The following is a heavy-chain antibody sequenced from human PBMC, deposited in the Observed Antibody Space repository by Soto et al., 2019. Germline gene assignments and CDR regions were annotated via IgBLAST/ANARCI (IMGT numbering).Heavy chain of an antibody. CDR2: IYWDDDK. CDR3: IQSRCGGDCLQSYTSHYYYGMDV. CDR1: GFSLSTSGVG. D-gene: IGHD2-21*02. V-gene: IGHV2-5*02. Sequence: SGPTLVNPTQTLTLTCTFSGFSLSTSGVGVGWIRQPPGKALEWLALIYWDDDKRYSPSLRSRLTINKDTSKNQVVLTMTNMDPVDTATYYCIQSRCGGDCLQSYTSHYYYGMDVWGQGTTVTVSS. J-gene: IGHJ6*02.